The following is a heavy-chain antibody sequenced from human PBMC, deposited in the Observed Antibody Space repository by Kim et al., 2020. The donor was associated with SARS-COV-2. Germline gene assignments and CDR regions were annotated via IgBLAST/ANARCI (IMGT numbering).Heavy chain of an antibody. D-gene: IGHD3-16*01. V-gene: IGHV3-23*01. CDR3: ANNHLGY. Sequence: GSGGTTYDADSGKGRLTISRDNSKNTLYLQMNRLSAEDTAVYYCANNHLGYWGQGTLVTVSS. CDR2: GSGGTT. J-gene: IGHJ4*02.